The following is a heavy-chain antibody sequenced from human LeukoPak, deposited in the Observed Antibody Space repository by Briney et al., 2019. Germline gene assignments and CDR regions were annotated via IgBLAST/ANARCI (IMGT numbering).Heavy chain of an antibody. CDR1: GFIFSSYA. J-gene: IGHJ4*02. CDR3: ARYYGSGSPPFDC. CDR2: ISSDSSYI. D-gene: IGHD3-10*01. V-gene: IGHV3-21*01. Sequence: PGGSLRLSCAASGFIFSSYAMNWVRQAPGKGLEWVSSISSDSSYIYYADSLKGRFTVSRDNAKNSLYLQMNSLRAEDTAVDYCARYYGSGSPPFDCWGQGTLVTVSS.